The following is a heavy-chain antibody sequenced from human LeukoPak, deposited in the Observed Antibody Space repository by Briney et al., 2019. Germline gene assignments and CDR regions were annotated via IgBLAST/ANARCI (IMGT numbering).Heavy chain of an antibody. CDR3: AKDQRGALDY. D-gene: IGHD1-26*01. CDR2: ISWDGGST. Sequence: GGSLRLSCAASGFTFDDYAMHWVRQAPGKGLEWVSLISWDGGSTYYADSVKGRFTISRDNSKNSLYLQMNSLRAEDTALYYCAKDQRGALDYWGQGTLVTVSP. J-gene: IGHJ4*02. V-gene: IGHV3-43D*03. CDR1: GFTFDDYA.